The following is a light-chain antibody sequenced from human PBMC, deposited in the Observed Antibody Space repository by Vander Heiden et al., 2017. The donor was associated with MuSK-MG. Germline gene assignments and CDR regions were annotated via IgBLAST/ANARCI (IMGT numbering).Light chain of an antibody. CDR2: AAS. J-gene: IGKJ3*01. Sequence: DIQMTQSPSSVSASVGDRVTITCRASQGVSSWLAWYQQKPGKAPKLLINAASRLQSGVPSRFSGSGSGSEFTLTISRLQPEDFATYYCQQTNTFPRTFGPGTKVDIK. CDR3: QQTNTFPRT. V-gene: IGKV1-12*01. CDR1: QGVSSW.